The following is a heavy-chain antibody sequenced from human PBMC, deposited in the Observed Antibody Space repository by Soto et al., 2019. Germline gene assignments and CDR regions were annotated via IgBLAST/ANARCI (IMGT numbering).Heavy chain of an antibody. CDR2: IYYSGST. CDR1: GGSISSYY. Sequence: SETLSLTCTVSGGSISSYYWSWIRQPPGKGLEWIGYIYYSGSTNYNPSLKSRVTISVDTSKNQFSLKLSSVTAADTAVYYCARLGSSSWYNYMDVWGKGTTVTVSS. V-gene: IGHV4-59*08. J-gene: IGHJ6*03. D-gene: IGHD6-13*01. CDR3: ARLGSSSWYNYMDV.